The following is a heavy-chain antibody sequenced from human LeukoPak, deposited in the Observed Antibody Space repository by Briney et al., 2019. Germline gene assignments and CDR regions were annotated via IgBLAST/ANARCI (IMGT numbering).Heavy chain of an antibody. CDR2: SSAYNGNT. CDR3: ARANMITFGGVIVLDAFDI. CDR1: GYTFTSYG. J-gene: IGHJ3*02. D-gene: IGHD3-16*02. Sequence: GASVKVSCKASGYTFTSYGISWVRQAPGQGLEWMGWSSAYNGNTNYAQKLHGRLTMTTDTSTSTAYMELKSPRSDDTAVYYCARANMITFGGVIVLDAFDIWGQGTMVTVSS. V-gene: IGHV1-18*01.